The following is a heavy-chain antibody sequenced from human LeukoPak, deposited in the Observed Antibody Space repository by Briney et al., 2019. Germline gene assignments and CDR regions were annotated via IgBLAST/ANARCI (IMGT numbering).Heavy chain of an antibody. CDR3: AELGITMIGGV. CDR1: GFTFSNAW. D-gene: IGHD3-10*02. Sequence: GGSLRLSCAASGFTFSNAWMSWVRQAPGKGLEWVGRIKSKTDGGTTDYAAPVKGRFTISRDDSKNTLYLQMNSLRAEDTADYCAELGITMIGGVWGKGTTVTISS. J-gene: IGHJ6*04. CDR2: IKSKTDGGTT. V-gene: IGHV3-15*01.